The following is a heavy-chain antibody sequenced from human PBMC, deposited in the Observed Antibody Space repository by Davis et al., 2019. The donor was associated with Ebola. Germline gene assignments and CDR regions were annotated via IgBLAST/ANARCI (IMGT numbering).Heavy chain of an antibody. D-gene: IGHD3-3*01. V-gene: IGHV3-9*01. CDR2: ISWNSGSI. J-gene: IGHJ4*02. CDR3: AKGPLRFLEWLPADY. CDR1: GFTFDDYA. Sequence: SLKISCAASGFTFDDYAMHWVRQAPGKGLEWFSGISWNSGSIGYADSVKGRFTISRDNAKNSLYLQMNSLRAEDTALYYCAKGPLRFLEWLPADYWGQGTLVTVSS.